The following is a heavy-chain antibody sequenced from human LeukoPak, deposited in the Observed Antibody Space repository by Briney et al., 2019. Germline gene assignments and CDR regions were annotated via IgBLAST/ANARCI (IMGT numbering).Heavy chain of an antibody. V-gene: IGHV4-30-4*01. D-gene: IGHD3-3*01. CDR3: ARAYYDFWSGTYNWFDP. CDR2: IYYSGST. J-gene: IGHJ5*02. CDR1: GGSISSGDYY. Sequence: SETLSLTCTVSGGSISSGDYYWSWIRQPPGKGPEWIGYIYYSGSTYYNPSLKSRVTISVDTSKNQFSLKLSSVTAADTAVYYCARAYYDFWSGTYNWFDPWGQGTLVTVSS.